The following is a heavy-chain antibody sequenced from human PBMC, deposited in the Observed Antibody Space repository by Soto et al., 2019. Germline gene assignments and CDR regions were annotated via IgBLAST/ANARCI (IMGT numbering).Heavy chain of an antibody. V-gene: IGHV4-4*03. J-gene: IGHJ3*02. Sequence: PPDTLSLNCTVTNSSIRSPKWWTWVRQTPGKGLEWIGEIYHSGSINHNPSLKSRVTMSVDKSKNQFSLKMTSVTAADTGVYYCASKFGELLADAFDIWGQGTVVT. CDR2: IYHSGSI. CDR3: ASKFGELLADAFDI. CDR1: NSSIRSPKW. D-gene: IGHD3-10*01.